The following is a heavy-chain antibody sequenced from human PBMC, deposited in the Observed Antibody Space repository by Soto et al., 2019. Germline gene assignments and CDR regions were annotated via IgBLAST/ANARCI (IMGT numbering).Heavy chain of an antibody. CDR1: GFTFISYS. J-gene: IGHJ3*02. Sequence: GGSLRLSCAASGFTFISYSINWVRQAPGMGLEWVSSISSSSNYIYYADSVKGRFTISRDNAKNSLFLQMNSLRAEDTAVYYCARGSLDAFDIWGQGTMVTVSS. CDR2: ISSSSNYI. V-gene: IGHV3-21*01. D-gene: IGHD1-26*01. CDR3: ARGSLDAFDI.